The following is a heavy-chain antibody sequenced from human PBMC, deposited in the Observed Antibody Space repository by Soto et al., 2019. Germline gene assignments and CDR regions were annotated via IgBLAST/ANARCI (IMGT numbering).Heavy chain of an antibody. Sequence: GGSLRLSCVGSDFSLSGFYMSWVRQAPGKGLEWLSFISMSGSYKTYAASVEGRFTISRDNVKNILYLQMDSLRVEDTAVYYCASRGHCSNGQCHPFDYWGQGTQVTVSS. CDR3: ASRGHCSNGQCHPFDY. CDR1: DFSLSGFY. V-gene: IGHV3-11*06. D-gene: IGHD2-8*01. CDR2: ISMSGSYK. J-gene: IGHJ4*02.